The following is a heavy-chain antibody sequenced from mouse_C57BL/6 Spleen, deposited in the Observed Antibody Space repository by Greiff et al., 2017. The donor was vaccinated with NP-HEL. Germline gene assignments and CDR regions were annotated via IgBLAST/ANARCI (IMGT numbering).Heavy chain of an antibody. J-gene: IGHJ4*01. Sequence: QVQLQQPGAELVRPGTSVKLSCKASGYTFTSYWMHWVKQRPGQGLEWIGVIDPSDSYTNYNQKFKGKATLTVDTSSSTAYMQLSSLTSEDSAVYYCASSTTVGDYYAMDYWGQGTSGTVSS. CDR2: IDPSDSYT. V-gene: IGHV1-59*01. D-gene: IGHD1-1*01. CDR1: GYTFTSYW. CDR3: ASSTTVGDYYAMDY.